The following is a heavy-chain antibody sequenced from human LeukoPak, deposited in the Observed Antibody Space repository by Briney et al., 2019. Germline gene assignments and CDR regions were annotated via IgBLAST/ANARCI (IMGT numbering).Heavy chain of an antibody. CDR3: TRHISNSVTTNAFDI. Sequence: TGGSLRLSCAASGFTFSGSDMHWVRQASGKGLEWVGRIRSKANSYATAYAASVKGRFTISSDDSKNTAYLQMNSLKTEDTAVYYCTRHISNSVTTNAFDIWGQGTMVTVSS. J-gene: IGHJ3*02. CDR2: IRSKANSYAT. V-gene: IGHV3-73*01. D-gene: IGHD4-17*01. CDR1: GFTFSGSD.